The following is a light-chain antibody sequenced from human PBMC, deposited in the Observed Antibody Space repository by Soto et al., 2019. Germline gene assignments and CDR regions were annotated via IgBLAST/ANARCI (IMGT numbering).Light chain of an antibody. CDR3: QQYAGSPLT. CDR1: QSVGKNY. Sequence: ENVLTQSPGTLSLSPGERAILSCRASQSVGKNYLGWFQQKLGQAPRLLIYDASNRATGIPDRFTGSGSGTDFTLTMSRLEPEDFAVYYCQQYAGSPLTFGGGTKVEIK. V-gene: IGKV3-20*01. J-gene: IGKJ4*01. CDR2: DAS.